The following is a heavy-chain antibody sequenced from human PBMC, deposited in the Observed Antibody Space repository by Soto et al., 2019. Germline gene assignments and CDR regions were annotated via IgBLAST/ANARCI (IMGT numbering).Heavy chain of an antibody. J-gene: IGHJ6*02. CDR1: GGSISSSSYY. V-gene: IGHV4-39*07. D-gene: IGHD6-19*01. Sequence: SETLSLTCTVSGGSISSSSYYWGWIRQPPGKGLEWIGSIYYSGSTYYNPSPKSRVTISVDTSKNQFSLKLSSVTAADTAVYYCARKSGAGTMWYYYYGMDVWGQGTTVTVSS. CDR3: ARKSGAGTMWYYYYGMDV. CDR2: IYYSGST.